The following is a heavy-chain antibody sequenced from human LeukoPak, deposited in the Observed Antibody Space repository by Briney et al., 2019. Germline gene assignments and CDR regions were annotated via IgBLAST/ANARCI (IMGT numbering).Heavy chain of an antibody. CDR2: IYYSGST. Sequence: SETLSLTCTVSGGSISSYYWSWIRQPPGKGLEWIGYIYYSGSTNYNPSLKSRVTISVDTSKNQFSLKLSSVTAEDTAVYYCARVHTRAVAYSGYWGQGTLVTVSS. J-gene: IGHJ4*02. V-gene: IGHV4-59*01. CDR3: ARVHTRAVAYSGY. CDR1: GGSISSYY. D-gene: IGHD6-19*01.